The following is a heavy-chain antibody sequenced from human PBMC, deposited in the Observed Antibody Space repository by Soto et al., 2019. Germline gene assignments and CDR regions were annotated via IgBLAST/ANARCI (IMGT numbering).Heavy chain of an antibody. Sequence: KPSETLSLTCTVSGGSISSGGYYWSWIRQHPGKGLEWIGYIYYSGSTYYNPSLKSRVTISVDTSKNQFSLKLSSVTAADTAVYYCATTVRLYYYYDMAVWGQGTTVIVAS. CDR2: IYYSGST. CDR1: GGSISSGGYY. V-gene: IGHV4-31*03. J-gene: IGHJ6*02. CDR3: ATTVRLYYYYDMAV. D-gene: IGHD4-17*01.